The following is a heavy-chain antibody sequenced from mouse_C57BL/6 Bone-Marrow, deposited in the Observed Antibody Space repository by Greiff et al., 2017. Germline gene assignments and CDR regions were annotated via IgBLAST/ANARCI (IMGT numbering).Heavy chain of an antibody. Sequence: QVQLKQSGAELAKPGASVKLSCKASGYTFTSYWMHWVKQRPGQGLEWIGYINPSSGYTKYNQKFKDKATVTADKSSSTAYMQLSSLTYEDAAVYDCARSPLERPWYFDVWGPGTTVTVSS. D-gene: IGHD6-1*01. CDR3: ARSPLERPWYFDV. CDR2: INPSSGYT. J-gene: IGHJ1*01. V-gene: IGHV1-7*01. CDR1: GYTFTSYW.